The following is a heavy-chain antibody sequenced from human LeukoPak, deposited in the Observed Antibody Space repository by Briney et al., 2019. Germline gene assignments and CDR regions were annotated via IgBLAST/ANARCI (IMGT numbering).Heavy chain of an antibody. CDR2: IYNGGTT. CDR1: GASVSSYY. V-gene: IGHV4-59*02. J-gene: IGHJ4*02. D-gene: IGHD3-16*01. CDR3: GRGAPFRGVES. Sequence: PSETLSLTCTVSGASVSSYYWTWMRQPPGKGPEWIAYIYNGGTTSYNPSLKNRVTISVDTSKNQFSLKLTSVTAADTAVYYCGRGAPFRGVESWGQGTLVTVSS.